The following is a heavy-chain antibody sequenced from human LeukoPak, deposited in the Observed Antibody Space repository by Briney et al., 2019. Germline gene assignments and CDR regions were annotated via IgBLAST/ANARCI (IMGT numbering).Heavy chain of an antibody. J-gene: IGHJ6*03. Sequence: PSETLSLTCTVSGGSIRSYYWSWIRQPPGKGLEWIGEIYHSGSTNYNPSLKSRVTISVDKSKNQFSLKLSSVTAADTAVYYCARAPVATWYYYYMDVWGKGTTVTVSS. CDR2: IYHSGST. CDR3: ARAPVATWYYYYMDV. CDR1: GGSIRSYY. D-gene: IGHD5-12*01. V-gene: IGHV4-59*01.